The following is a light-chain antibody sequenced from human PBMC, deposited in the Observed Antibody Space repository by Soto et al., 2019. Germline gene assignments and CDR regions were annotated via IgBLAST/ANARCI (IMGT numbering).Light chain of an antibody. CDR3: QQYNSYSWT. CDR1: QGISRW. Sequence: IRMTQSPSSFSASTGDRVTITCRASQGISRWLAWYQQKPGKAPRLLIYDASSLERGVPSRFSGSGSGTEFTLTISSLQPDDFATYYCQQYNSYSWTFGQGTKVDIK. J-gene: IGKJ1*01. CDR2: DAS. V-gene: IGKV1-5*01.